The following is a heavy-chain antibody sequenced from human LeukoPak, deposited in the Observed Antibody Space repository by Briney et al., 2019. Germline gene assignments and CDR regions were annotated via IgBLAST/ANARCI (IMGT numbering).Heavy chain of an antibody. CDR2: IYYSGTT. CDR3: VRREFGIPFDP. Sequence: PSETLSLTCTVSGGSIRSSGHYWGWIRQPPGKGLEWIGTIYYSGTTFYNPSLESRVTIPAHTSKNQFSLNLSSVTAADTAVYYCVRREFGIPFDPWGQGFLVTVSS. CDR1: GGSIRSSGHY. D-gene: IGHD1-14*01. V-gene: IGHV4-39*01. J-gene: IGHJ5*02.